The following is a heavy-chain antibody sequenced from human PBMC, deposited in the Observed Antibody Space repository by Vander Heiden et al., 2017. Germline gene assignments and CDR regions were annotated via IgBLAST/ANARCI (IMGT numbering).Heavy chain of an antibody. CDR1: GDSVSSNSAA. CDR2: TYYRSNWHH. CDR3: ASGLAAGFDY. Sequence: QVQLQQSGPGLVKPSQTLSLTCGLSGDSVSSNSAAWNWIRQSPSRGLEWLGRTYYRSNWHHDYAISVRSRITINPDTSKNQLSLHLNSVTPEDTAIYYCASGLAAGFDYWGQGTLVTVSS. D-gene: IGHD6-13*01. J-gene: IGHJ4*02. V-gene: IGHV6-1*01.